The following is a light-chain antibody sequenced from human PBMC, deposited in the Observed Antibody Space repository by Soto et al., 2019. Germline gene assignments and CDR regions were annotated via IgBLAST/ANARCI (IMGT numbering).Light chain of an antibody. CDR2: DVF. CDR1: SSDVGGYNY. Sequence: QSVLTQDAPVSGSPGQSITISCTGTSSDVGGYNYVSWYQQHPGRAPKLIIYDVFTRPSGISHRFSGSKSGNTASLTISALQAEDEADYYCTSWTSTSTYVFGSGTKVTV. J-gene: IGLJ1*01. V-gene: IGLV2-14*01. CDR3: TSWTSTSTYV.